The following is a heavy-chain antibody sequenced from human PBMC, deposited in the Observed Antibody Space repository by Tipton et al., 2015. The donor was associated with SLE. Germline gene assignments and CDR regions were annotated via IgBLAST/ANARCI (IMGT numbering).Heavy chain of an antibody. J-gene: IGHJ6*02. CDR2: IYYSGST. V-gene: IGHV4-59*11. CDR3: ARVAYCGGDCYSFGPYYYYGIDI. Sequence: TLSLTCTVSGGSISSHYWSWIRQPPGKGLEWIGYIYYSGSTNYNPSLKSRVTISVDTSKNQFSLKLSSVTAADTAGYYCARVAYCGGDCYSFGPYYYYGIDIWGQGPTVTVSS. CDR1: GGSISSHY. D-gene: IGHD2-21*02.